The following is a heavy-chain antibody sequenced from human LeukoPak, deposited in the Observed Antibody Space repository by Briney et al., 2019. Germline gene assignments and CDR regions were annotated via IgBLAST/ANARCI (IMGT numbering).Heavy chain of an antibody. CDR2: IYADGTT. V-gene: IGHV3-66*04. Sequence: GGSLRLSCAASGFTVSDNDIKWVRQAPGKGLEWVSLIYADGTTHYTDSVKGRFSISRDNSGNTVYLQMNSLRGEDTAVYYCARRSVPGRPGYWGQGTLVTVSS. CDR1: GFTVSDND. CDR3: ARRSVPGRPGY. J-gene: IGHJ4*02. D-gene: IGHD6-6*01.